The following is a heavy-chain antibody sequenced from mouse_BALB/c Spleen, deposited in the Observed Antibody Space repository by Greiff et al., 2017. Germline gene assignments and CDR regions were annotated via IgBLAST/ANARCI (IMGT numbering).Heavy chain of an antibody. D-gene: IGHD1-1*01. CDR3: TRSKNYDGSWFAY. CDR2: IYPGSGST. V-gene: IGHV1S22*01. Sequence: LQQPGSELVRPGASVKLSCKASGYTFTSYWMHWVKQRHGQGLEWIGNIYPGSGSTNYDEKFKSKGTLTVDTSSSTDYMHLSSLTSEDSAVYYCTRSKNYDGSWFAYWGQGTLVTVSA. J-gene: IGHJ3*01. CDR1: GYTFTSYW.